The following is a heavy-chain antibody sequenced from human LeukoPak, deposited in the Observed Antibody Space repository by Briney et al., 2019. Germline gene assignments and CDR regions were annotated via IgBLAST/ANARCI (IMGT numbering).Heavy chain of an antibody. CDR3: AKDGGPWNDFDY. CDR2: INTDGTKE. Sequence: GTSLRLSCDASGFTFRSVAIRWVRQAPGKGLEWVAVINTDGTKEASDDAVTGRFRLSRENTKSTVALEMTSLRPEDAGVYYCAKDGGPWNDFDYWGQGTLVTVSS. CDR1: GFTFRSVA. V-gene: IGHV3-30*04. J-gene: IGHJ4*02. D-gene: IGHD1-1*01.